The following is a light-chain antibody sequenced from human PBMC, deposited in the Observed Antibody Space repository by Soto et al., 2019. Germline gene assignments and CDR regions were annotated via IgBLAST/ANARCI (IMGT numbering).Light chain of an antibody. CDR1: QTIRSNY. J-gene: IGKJ1*01. V-gene: IGKV3-20*01. CDR3: QQYGSSPWT. Sequence: ETVLTQSPATLSLSPGERATLSCRASQTIRSNYLAWYRQTPGQAPRLLIYGASNRATGIADRFSGSGSGTDVTLIISRLEPEYFALYYCQQYGSSPWTFGQGTKLEIK. CDR2: GAS.